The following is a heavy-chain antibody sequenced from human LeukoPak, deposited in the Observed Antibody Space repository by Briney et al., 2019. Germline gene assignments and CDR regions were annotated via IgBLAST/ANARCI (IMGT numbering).Heavy chain of an antibody. CDR3: ARENIAGFGSPDAFDI. J-gene: IGHJ3*02. D-gene: IGHD3-10*01. CDR2: IWYDGSNK. CDR1: GFTFSSYG. Sequence: PGRSLRLSCAASGFTFSSYGMHWVRQAPGKGLEWVAVIWYDGSNKYYADSVKGRFTISRDNSKNTLYLQMNSLRAEDTAVYYCARENIAGFGSPDAFDIWGQGTMVTVSS. V-gene: IGHV3-33*01.